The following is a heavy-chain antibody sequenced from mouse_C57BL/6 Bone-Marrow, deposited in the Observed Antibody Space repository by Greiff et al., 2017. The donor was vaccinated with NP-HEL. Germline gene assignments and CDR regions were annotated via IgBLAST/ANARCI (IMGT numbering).Heavy chain of an antibody. CDR2: IDPENGDT. CDR3: TTYHGGFAY. V-gene: IGHV14-4*01. J-gene: IGHJ3*01. CDR1: GFNIKDDY. Sequence: EVQLQESGAELVRPGASVKLSCTASGFNIKDDYMHWVKQRPEQGLEWIGWIDPENGDTEYASKFQGKATITADTSSNTAYLQLSSLTSEDTAVYYCTTYHGGFAYWGQGTLVTVSA.